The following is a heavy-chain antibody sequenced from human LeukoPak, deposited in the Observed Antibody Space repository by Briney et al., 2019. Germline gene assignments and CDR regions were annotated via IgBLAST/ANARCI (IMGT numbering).Heavy chain of an antibody. CDR3: ARVWWELLDAFDI. J-gene: IGHJ3*02. D-gene: IGHD1-26*01. V-gene: IGHV3-7*01. CDR2: IKKDGSEN. CDR1: GFTFSSYW. Sequence: GGSLRLSCAASGFTFSSYWMSWVRQAPGKGLEWVANIKKDGSENYYVDSVKGRLTISRDNAKNSLYLQMNSLRAEDTAVYYCARVWWELLDAFDIWGQGTMVTVSS.